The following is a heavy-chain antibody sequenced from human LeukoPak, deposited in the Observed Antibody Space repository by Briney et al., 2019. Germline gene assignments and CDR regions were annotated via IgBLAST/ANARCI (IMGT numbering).Heavy chain of an antibody. CDR1: GGTFSSYA. D-gene: IGHD5-24*01. Sequence: SVKASCKASGGTFSSYAIRWVRQAPGQGLEWMGGIIPMFGTADYAQKLQGRVTITADKSTSTAYMELSSLRSEDTAVYYCARGGDGYNLDYYYYMDVWGKGTTVTVSS. J-gene: IGHJ6*03. CDR2: IIPMFGTA. CDR3: ARGGDGYNLDYYYYMDV. V-gene: IGHV1-69*06.